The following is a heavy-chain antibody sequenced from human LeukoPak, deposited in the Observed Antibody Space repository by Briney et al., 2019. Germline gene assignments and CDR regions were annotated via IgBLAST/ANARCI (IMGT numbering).Heavy chain of an antibody. J-gene: IGHJ5*02. V-gene: IGHV3-23*01. Sequence: QSGGSLRLSCAVSGFTLSSYDMSWVRQAPGKGLEWVSAITSSGGGTYYADSVKGRFTISRDNSKSTLYLQMNSLGVDDTALYYCATRIEQQLVPWGQGTLVTVSS. CDR2: ITSSGGGT. CDR3: ATRIEQQLVP. CDR1: GFTLSSYD. D-gene: IGHD6-13*01.